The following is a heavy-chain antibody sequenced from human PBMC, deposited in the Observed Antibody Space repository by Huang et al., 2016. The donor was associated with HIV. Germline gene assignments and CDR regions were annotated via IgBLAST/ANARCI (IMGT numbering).Heavy chain of an antibody. CDR1: GYSFSSYW. CDR3: ARRFSSSSGYFDY. Sequence: VQLVQSGAEVKKPGESLKISCKGSGYSFSSYWIAWVRQMPGKGLEWMGIIVPEDSDTTYRPSVEGQVTISADKSSGTADRQWSSLKASDTAMYYCARRFSSSSGYFDYWGQGSLVTVSS. CDR2: IVPEDSDT. V-gene: IGHV5-51*01. J-gene: IGHJ4*02. D-gene: IGHD6-6*01.